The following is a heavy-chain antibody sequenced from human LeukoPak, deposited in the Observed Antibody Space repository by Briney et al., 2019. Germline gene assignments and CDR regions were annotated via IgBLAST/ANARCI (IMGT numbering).Heavy chain of an antibody. J-gene: IGHJ4*02. CDR3: ARGRVAYSAHYFDY. CDR1: GDSITNYF. CDR2: IYYTGNT. D-gene: IGHD2-15*01. V-gene: IGHV4-59*01. Sequence: SETLSLTCTVSGDSITNYFWSWIRQPPGKGLEWIGYIYYTGNTSYKPSLKSRVTISVDTSTNQFSLRLRSVTAADTAVYYCARGRVAYSAHYFDYRGRGTLVTVSS.